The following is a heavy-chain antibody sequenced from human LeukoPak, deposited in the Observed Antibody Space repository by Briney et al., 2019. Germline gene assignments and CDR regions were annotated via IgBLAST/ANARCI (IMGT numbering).Heavy chain of an antibody. CDR3: ARDSITGATLAY. J-gene: IGHJ4*02. V-gene: IGHV3-23*01. CDR1: GFSFRSHG. CDR2: ISPRGDIT. Sequence: GGSLRLSCAASGFSFRSHGMNWVRQAPGKGLEWVSGISPRGDITYYADSVKGRFTISRDSSKNTLYLQINSLRAEDTAIYYCARDSITGATLAYWGQGTLVTVSS. D-gene: IGHD5-24*01.